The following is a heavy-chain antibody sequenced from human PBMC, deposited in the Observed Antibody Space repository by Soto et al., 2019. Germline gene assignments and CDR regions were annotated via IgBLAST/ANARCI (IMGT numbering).Heavy chain of an antibody. CDR1: GGSISSGGYY. Sequence: QVQLQESGPGLVKPSQTLSLTCTVSGGSISSGGYYWSWIRQHPGKGLEWIGYIYYSGSTYYNPSLKSRVTIAVDTSKSQFSLKLSSAIATDTAVYYCARGNTVTTVRWFDPWGQGTLVTVSS. CDR3: ARGNTVTTVRWFDP. V-gene: IGHV4-31*03. CDR2: IYYSGST. D-gene: IGHD4-4*01. J-gene: IGHJ5*02.